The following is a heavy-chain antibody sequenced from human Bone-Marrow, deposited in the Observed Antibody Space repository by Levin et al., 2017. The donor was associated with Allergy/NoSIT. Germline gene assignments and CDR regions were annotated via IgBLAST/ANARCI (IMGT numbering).Heavy chain of an antibody. V-gene: IGHV3-11*01. CDR3: ARDRYYDFWSGYFDY. Sequence: PGGSLRLSCAASRFTFSNYYMTWIHQAPGKGLEWVSYISSDSSIIHYADSVRGRFTISRDNSDNSLYLQMNSLRADDTAIYYCARDRYYDFWSGYFDYWGQGALVTVSS. CDR1: RFTFSNYY. D-gene: IGHD3-3*01. J-gene: IGHJ4*02. CDR2: ISSDSSII.